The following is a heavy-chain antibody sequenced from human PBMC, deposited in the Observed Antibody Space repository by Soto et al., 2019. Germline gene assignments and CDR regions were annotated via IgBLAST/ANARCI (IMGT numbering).Heavy chain of an antibody. Sequence: EVQLLESGGGLVQPGGSLRLSCAASGFTFSSYAMSWVRQAPGKGLEWVSAISGSGGSTYYADSVKGRFTISRDNXKXXRYLQMNSLRAEDTAVYYCAKDRIAVAGTWRYFQHWGQGTLVTVSS. CDR1: GFTFSSYA. D-gene: IGHD6-19*01. CDR2: ISGSGGST. J-gene: IGHJ1*01. CDR3: AKDRIAVAGTWRYFQH. V-gene: IGHV3-23*01.